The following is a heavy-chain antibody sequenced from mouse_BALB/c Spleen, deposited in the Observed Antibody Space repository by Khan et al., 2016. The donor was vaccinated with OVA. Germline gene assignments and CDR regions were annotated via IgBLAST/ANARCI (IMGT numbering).Heavy chain of an antibody. CDR1: GYTFTNYG. CDR2: ITTYTGEP. D-gene: IGHD2-1*01. J-gene: IGHJ1*01. V-gene: IGHV9-3-1*01. CDR3: ARVGNDWYFDV. Sequence: QIQLVQSGPELKKPGETVKISCKASGYTFTNYGMTWVKQAPGKGLKWMGWITTYTGEPTYADAFKGRFAFSLETSATTASLQINTLRNEETAKYFGARVGNDWYFDVWGAGTTGTVSS.